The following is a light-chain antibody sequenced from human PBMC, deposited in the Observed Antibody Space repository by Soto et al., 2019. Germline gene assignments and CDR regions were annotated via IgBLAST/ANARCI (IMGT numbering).Light chain of an antibody. V-gene: IGLV2-14*01. CDR1: SSDVGGYNY. CDR2: EVS. CDR3: SSYTSTSTYV. J-gene: IGLJ1*01. Sequence: QSALTQPASVSGSPVQSITISCTGTSSDVGGYNYVSWYQQHPGKGPKLMLYEVSNRPSGVSNRFSGSKSGNTASLTISGLQPEDEADYYCSSYTSTSTYVFGTGTKVTVL.